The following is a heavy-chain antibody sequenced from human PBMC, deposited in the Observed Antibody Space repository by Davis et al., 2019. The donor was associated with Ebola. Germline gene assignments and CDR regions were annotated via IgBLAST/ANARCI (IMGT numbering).Heavy chain of an antibody. Sequence: HTGGSLRLSCAASGFTFSSYWMHWVRQAPGKGLVWVSRINSDGSSTSYADSVKGRFTISRDNAKNTLYLQMNSLRAEDTAVYYCARGDYDILTGFILGWGQGTLVTVSS. CDR2: INSDGSST. CDR3: ARGDYDILTGFILG. D-gene: IGHD3-9*01. J-gene: IGHJ4*02. CDR1: GFTFSSYW. V-gene: IGHV3-74*01.